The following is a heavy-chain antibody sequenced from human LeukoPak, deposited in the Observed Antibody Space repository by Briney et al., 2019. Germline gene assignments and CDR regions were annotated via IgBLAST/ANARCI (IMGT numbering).Heavy chain of an antibody. CDR2: IDPSDSFI. J-gene: IGHJ5*01. V-gene: IGHV5-10-1*01. CDR3: ARQPPRGYNSAWFDS. Sequence: GESVKISCQDSGYRFPNFWLTWVRQLPGKGLEWRGRIDPSDSFINYNPSFQGHVTISADKSSNTAYLQWSSLKASDTAVYYCARQPPRGYNSAWFDSWGQGTLVTVSS. D-gene: IGHD6-19*01. CDR1: GYRFPNFW.